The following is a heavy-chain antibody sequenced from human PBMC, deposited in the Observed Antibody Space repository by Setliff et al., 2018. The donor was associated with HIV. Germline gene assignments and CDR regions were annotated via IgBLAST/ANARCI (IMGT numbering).Heavy chain of an antibody. CDR1: GVSINRTDHY. CDR3: ARVPVAGANWFDP. Sequence: PSETLSLTCSVSGVSINRTDHYWGWIRQSPGKRLEWIGSVSQSGSTYYNPSLKSRITISVDRSKSLFSLKLISVTAADQGVYYCARVPVAGANWFDPWGLGTLVTVS. V-gene: IGHV4-39*01. CDR2: VSQSGST. J-gene: IGHJ5*02. D-gene: IGHD2-21*01.